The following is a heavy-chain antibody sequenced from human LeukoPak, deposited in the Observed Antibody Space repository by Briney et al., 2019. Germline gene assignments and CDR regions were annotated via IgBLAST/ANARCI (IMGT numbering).Heavy chain of an antibody. J-gene: IGHJ4*01. CDR1: GYTLTELS. D-gene: IGHD3-9*01. CDR2: FDPEDGET. Sequence: GASVKVSCKVSGYTLTELSMHWVRQAPGKGLGWMGGFDPEDGETIYAQKFQGRVTMTEDTSTDTAYMELSSLRSQDTAVYYCATDYDILTGNDYWGHGTLVTVSS. CDR3: ATDYDILTGNDY. V-gene: IGHV1-24*01.